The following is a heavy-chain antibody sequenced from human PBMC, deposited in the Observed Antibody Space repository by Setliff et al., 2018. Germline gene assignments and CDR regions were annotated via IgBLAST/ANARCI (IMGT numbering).Heavy chain of an antibody. CDR2: IGHTGSI. CDR1: GYSISSGYI. D-gene: IGHD2-21*02. V-gene: IGHV4-38-2*02. Sequence: SETLSLTCTVPGYSISSGYIWGWIRQPPGKGLEWVGNIGHTGSINYNPSLKSRLTISRDTSKNQVSLKLNSVTATDTAVYYCARDPGHGGDSDYWGQGILVTVSS. J-gene: IGHJ4*02. CDR3: ARDPGHGGDSDY.